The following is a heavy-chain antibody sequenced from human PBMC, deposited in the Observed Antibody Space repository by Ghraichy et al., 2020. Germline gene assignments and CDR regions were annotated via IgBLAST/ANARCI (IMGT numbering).Heavy chain of an antibody. Sequence: ASVKVSCKASGYTFTSYGISWVRQAPGQGLEWMGWISVYNGNTNYAQKLQGRVTMTTDTSTSTAYMELRSLRSDDTAVYYCARAETSISGQPYYYYYYMDVWGKGTTVTVSS. J-gene: IGHJ6*03. CDR3: ARAETSISGQPYYYYYYMDV. V-gene: IGHV1-18*01. CDR1: GYTFTSYG. CDR2: ISVYNGNT. D-gene: IGHD6-6*01.